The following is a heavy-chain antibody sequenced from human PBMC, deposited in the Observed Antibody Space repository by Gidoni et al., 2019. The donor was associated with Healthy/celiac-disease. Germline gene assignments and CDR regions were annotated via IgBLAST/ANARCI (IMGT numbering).Heavy chain of an antibody. V-gene: IGHV4-39*01. CDR1: GGSISSSSYY. CDR2: IYYSGST. Sequence: QLQLQESGPGLVKPSETLSLTCTVSGGSISSSSYYWGWIRQPPGKGLEWIGSIYYSGSTYYNPSLKSRVTISVDTSKNQFSLKLSSVTAADTAVYYCARQAGDFWSGYYYWFDPWGQGTLVTVS. J-gene: IGHJ5*02. D-gene: IGHD3-3*01. CDR3: ARQAGDFWSGYYYWFDP.